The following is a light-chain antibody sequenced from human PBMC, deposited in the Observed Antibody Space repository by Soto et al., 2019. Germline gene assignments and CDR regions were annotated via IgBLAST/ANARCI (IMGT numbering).Light chain of an antibody. CDR3: QQYEKWPPSIT. J-gene: IGKJ5*01. Sequence: EIVMTQSPVTLSVSPGGRATLSCRAIQSISDTLAWYQQKPGQAPRLLIHGASTRATGISARFSGGGSGTEFTLTISSLQSEDFALYFCQQYEKWPPSITFGQGTRLEIK. CDR2: GAS. V-gene: IGKV3-15*01. CDR1: QSISDT.